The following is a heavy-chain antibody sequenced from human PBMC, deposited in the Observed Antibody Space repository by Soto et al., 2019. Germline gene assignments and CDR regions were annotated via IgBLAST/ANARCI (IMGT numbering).Heavy chain of an antibody. V-gene: IGHV3-23*01. CDR2: ISGSGGST. Sequence: GGSLRLSCAASGFTFSSYAMSWVRQAPGKGLEWVSAISGSGGSTYYADSVKGRFTISRDNSKNTLYLQMNSLRAEDTAVYYCAKDDYCGGDCYYYYGMDVWGQGTTVTVSS. CDR1: GFTFSSYA. J-gene: IGHJ6*02. CDR3: AKDDYCGGDCYYYYGMDV. D-gene: IGHD2-21*02.